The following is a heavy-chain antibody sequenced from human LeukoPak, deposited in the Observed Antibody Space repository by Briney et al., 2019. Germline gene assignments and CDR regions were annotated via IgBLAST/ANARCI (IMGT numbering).Heavy chain of an antibody. D-gene: IGHD3-9*01. V-gene: IGHV4-59*12. CDR3: ARLGQTVTGFYSLDI. CDR2: MFHSGST. Sequence: KPSETLSLTCSVSVASISGNYWSWIRQPPGKGLEFIGYMFHSGSTNYNPSLKSRVITSLDASKNQFSLKLFSVTAADTAVYYCARLGQTVTGFYSLDIWGQGTMVTVSS. J-gene: IGHJ3*02. CDR1: VASISGNY.